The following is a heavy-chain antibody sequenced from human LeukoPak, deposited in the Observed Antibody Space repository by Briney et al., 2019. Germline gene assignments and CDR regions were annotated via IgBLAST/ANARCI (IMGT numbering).Heavy chain of an antibody. CDR3: ERGPWVLGAIDH. CDR2: INNDGSIT. Sequence: GGSLRLSCAASGFIFSSYCLNCVRQAPGKELVWVSRINNDGSITNSADSVKGRFTISRDNAKDMLYLQMESLRVEDTARYYCERGPWVLGAIDHWGQGTLVAVSS. V-gene: IGHV3-74*01. D-gene: IGHD1-26*01. CDR1: GFIFSSYC. J-gene: IGHJ4*02.